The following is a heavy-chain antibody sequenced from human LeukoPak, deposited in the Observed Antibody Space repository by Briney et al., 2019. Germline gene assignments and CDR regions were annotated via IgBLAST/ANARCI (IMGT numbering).Heavy chain of an antibody. V-gene: IGHV3-66*01. J-gene: IGHJ4*02. D-gene: IGHD2-2*01. CDR2: IYSGGST. CDR1: GFTVSSNY. Sequence: GRSLRLSCAASGFTVSSNYMSWVRQAPGKGLEWVSVIYSGGSTYYADSVKGRFTISRDNSKNTLYLQMNSLRAEDTAVYYCARSPRNIVVVHYFDYWGQGTLVTVSS. CDR3: ARSPRNIVVVHYFDY.